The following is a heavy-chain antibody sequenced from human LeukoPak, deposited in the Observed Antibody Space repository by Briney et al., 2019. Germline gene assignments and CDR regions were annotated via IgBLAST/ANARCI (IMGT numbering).Heavy chain of an antibody. J-gene: IGHJ6*04. CDR2: IAYDGNNT. Sequence: PGRSQRLSCVASGFIFSDYGIQWVRQAPGKGLEWVAVIAYDGNNTYYGDSVRGRFTISRDNSTQMVYLEMNSLRDEDTAVYYCAKAGMLRRVGYLDVWGKGTAVIVSS. CDR1: GFIFSDYG. V-gene: IGHV3-30*18. CDR3: AKAGMLRRVGYLDV. D-gene: IGHD3-16*01.